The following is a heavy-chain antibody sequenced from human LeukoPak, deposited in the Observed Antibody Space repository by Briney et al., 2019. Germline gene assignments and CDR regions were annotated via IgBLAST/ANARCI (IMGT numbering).Heavy chain of an antibody. CDR2: INPNSGGT. CDR1: GYTLTGYY. D-gene: IGHD2-8*02. Sequence: ASVKVSCKASGYTLTGYYMHWVRQAPGQGLEWMGWINPNSGGTNYAQKFQGRVTMTRDTSISTAYMELSRLRSDDTAVYYCARPATVVYATASELDYWGQGTLVTVSS. J-gene: IGHJ4*02. CDR3: ARPATVVYATASELDY. V-gene: IGHV1-2*02.